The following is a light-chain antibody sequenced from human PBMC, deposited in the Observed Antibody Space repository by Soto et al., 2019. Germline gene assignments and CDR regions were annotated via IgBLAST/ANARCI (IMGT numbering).Light chain of an antibody. CDR2: GAS. Sequence: EIVMTQSPATLSVSPGGRATLSCRASQSVSSNLAWYQQKPGQAPRLLIYGASIRATGIPDRFSGSGSGTDFTLTISRLEPEDSAVYYCQQRHMWPITFGQGTRLEIK. V-gene: IGKV3D-15*01. J-gene: IGKJ5*01. CDR1: QSVSSN. CDR3: QQRHMWPIT.